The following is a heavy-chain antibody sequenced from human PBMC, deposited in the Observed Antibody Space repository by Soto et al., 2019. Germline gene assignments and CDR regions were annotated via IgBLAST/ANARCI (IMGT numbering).Heavy chain of an antibody. CDR1: GGSISSSSYY. J-gene: IGHJ6*03. CDR3: ARHWGDNAWYYYYMDV. D-gene: IGHD2-21*02. Sequence: QLQLQESGPGLVKPSETLSLTCTVSGGSISSSSYYWGWIRQPPGKGLEWIGSIYYSGSTYYNPSLMSRVTTAVDTSKNQFALKLGSVTAADTAVYYCARHWGDNAWYYYYMDVWGKGTTVTVSS. CDR2: IYYSGST. V-gene: IGHV4-39*01.